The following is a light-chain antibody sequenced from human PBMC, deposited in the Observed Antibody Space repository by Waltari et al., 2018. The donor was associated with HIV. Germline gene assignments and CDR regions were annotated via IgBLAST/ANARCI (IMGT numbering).Light chain of an antibody. V-gene: IGLV2-14*01. CDR1: SSDVGKYNY. CDR3: SSYTTSSTWV. Sequence: QSALTQPASVSGSPGHSITISCTGTSSDVGKYNYVSWYHQYPGKAPKLMISDVTTRPSGISSRFSGSKSANTAALTISEVQAEDEADYYCSSYTTSSTWVFGGGTKLTVL. J-gene: IGLJ3*02. CDR2: DVT.